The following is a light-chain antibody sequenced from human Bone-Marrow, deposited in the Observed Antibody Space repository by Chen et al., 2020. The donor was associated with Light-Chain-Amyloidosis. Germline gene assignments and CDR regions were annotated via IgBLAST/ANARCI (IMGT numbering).Light chain of an antibody. CDR2: DDS. CDR3: QVWDRSSDRPV. J-gene: IGLJ3*02. CDR1: NIGSTS. V-gene: IGLV3-21*02. Sequence: SYVLTQPSSVSVAPGQTATIACGGHNIGSTSVHLYQHTPGQAPLLVVYDDSDRPSGIPERLSGSNSGNTATLTISRVEAGDEADYYCQVWDRSSDRPVFGGGTKLTVL.